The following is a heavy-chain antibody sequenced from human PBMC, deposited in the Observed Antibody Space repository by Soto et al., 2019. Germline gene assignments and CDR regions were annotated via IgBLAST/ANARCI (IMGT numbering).Heavy chain of an antibody. V-gene: IGHV3-53*01. CDR3: ARGSDSAKIRFEP. Sequence: GGSLRLSCAASGFTVSSNYMSWVRQAPGKGLEWVSVIYSGGNTDYADSVKGRFSISRDSSRNTVYLQMNNLRVEDTVVYYCARGSDSAKIRFEPWGQGTVVTVSS. CDR1: GFTVSSNY. CDR2: IYSGGNT. J-gene: IGHJ5*02. D-gene: IGHD2-15*01.